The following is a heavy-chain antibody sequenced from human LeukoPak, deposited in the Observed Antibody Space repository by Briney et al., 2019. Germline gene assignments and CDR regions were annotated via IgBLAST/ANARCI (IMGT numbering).Heavy chain of an antibody. CDR2: IYTSGST. Sequence: SETLSLTCTVSGGSISSGSYYWSWIRQPAGKGLEWIGRIYTSGSTNYNPSLKSRVTISVDTSKNQFSLKLSSVTAADTAVYYCAREKYCSSTSCGFDPWGQGTLVTVSS. CDR1: GGSISSGSYY. V-gene: IGHV4-61*02. CDR3: AREKYCSSTSCGFDP. J-gene: IGHJ5*02. D-gene: IGHD2-2*01.